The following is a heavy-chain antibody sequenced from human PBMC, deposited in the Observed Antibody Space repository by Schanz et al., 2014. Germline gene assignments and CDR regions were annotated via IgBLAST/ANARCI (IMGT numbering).Heavy chain of an antibody. J-gene: IGHJ5*02. Sequence: EVQLLESGGGLVEPGGSLRLSCAASGFVFGDYYMTWIRQAPGKGLEWVSAISGGGGTTYYADSVKGRFTISRDNSKNTLYLQMNTLRAEDTAVYYCTRDVRLDRRGNWFDPWGQGTPTTVSS. CDR2: ISGGGGTT. V-gene: IGHV3-23*01. D-gene: IGHD1-1*01. CDR3: TRDVRLDRRGNWFDP. CDR1: GFVFGDYY.